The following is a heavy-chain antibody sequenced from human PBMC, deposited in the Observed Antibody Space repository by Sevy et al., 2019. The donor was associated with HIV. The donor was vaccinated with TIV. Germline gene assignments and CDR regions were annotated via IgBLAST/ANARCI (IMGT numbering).Heavy chain of an antibody. CDR2: ISSGSSYI. D-gene: IGHD3-10*01. CDR1: GFTFSNYF. CDR3: ARGDYYGSLYYFDY. Sequence: GGSLRLSCAASGFTFSNYFINWVRQAPGKGLEWVSSISSGSSYIFYADSVKGRFTICRDNAKNSLYLHMNSLSAEDTAVYYCARGDYYGSLYYFDYWGPGTLVTVSS. J-gene: IGHJ4*02. V-gene: IGHV3-21*01.